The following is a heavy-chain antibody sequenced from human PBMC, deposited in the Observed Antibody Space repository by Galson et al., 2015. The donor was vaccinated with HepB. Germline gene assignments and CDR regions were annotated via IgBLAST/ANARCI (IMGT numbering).Heavy chain of an antibody. D-gene: IGHD1-26*01. Sequence: SLRLSCAASGFTFSSYDMHWVRQAPGKGLEWVAIISYDGSNEYYADSVKGRFTISRDTSKNTLYLQMNSLRAEDTAVYYCAKSMSGSYYPDAFDIWGQGTMVTVSS. V-gene: IGHV3-30*18. CDR3: AKSMSGSYYPDAFDI. CDR2: ISYDGSNE. CDR1: GFTFSSYD. J-gene: IGHJ3*02.